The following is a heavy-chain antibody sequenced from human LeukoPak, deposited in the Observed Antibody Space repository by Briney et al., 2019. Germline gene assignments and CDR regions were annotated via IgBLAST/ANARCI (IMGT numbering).Heavy chain of an antibody. CDR3: ARGAFSPHGSYYGL. V-gene: IGHV3-53*01. J-gene: IGHJ4*02. CDR2: LYSGGAA. D-gene: IGHD1-26*01. Sequence: GGSLRLSCAVSGFTVRDNYLNWVRQTPGKGLECVSVLYSGGAAYYADSVKGRFTISRDTSKNTLSLQMNSLRVEDTALYYCARGAFSPHGSYYGLWGQGTLVTVSS. CDR1: GFTVRDNY.